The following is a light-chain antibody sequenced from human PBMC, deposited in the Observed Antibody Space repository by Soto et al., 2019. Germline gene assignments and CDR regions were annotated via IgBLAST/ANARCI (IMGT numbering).Light chain of an antibody. CDR3: QQYYSTPRT. CDR1: QSVLYSSNNKNY. V-gene: IGKV4-1*01. J-gene: IGKJ2*01. Sequence: DIVMTQSPDSLAVSLGERATINCKPSQSVLYSSNNKNYLAWYQQKPGQPPKLLIYWASTRESGVPDRFSGSGSGTDFPLTISSLQAEDVAVYYCQQYYSTPRTFGQGTKLEIK. CDR2: WAS.